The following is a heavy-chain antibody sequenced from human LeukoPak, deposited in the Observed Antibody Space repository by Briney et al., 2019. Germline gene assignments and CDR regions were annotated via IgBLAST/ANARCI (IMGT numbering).Heavy chain of an antibody. D-gene: IGHD5-18*01. CDR3: ARGGKMQLWPRRENYYYYMDV. CDR2: ISYDGSNK. J-gene: IGHJ6*03. CDR1: GFTFSNYA. V-gene: IGHV3-30*04. Sequence: QSGGSLRLSCAASGFTFSNYAMHWVRQAPGKGLEWVAVISYDGSNKYYADSVKGRFTISRDNSKNTLYLQMNSLRAEDTAVYYCARGGKMQLWPRRENYYYYMDVWGKGTTVTVSS.